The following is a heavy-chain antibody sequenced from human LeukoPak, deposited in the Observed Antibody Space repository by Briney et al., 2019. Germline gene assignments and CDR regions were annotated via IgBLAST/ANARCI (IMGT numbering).Heavy chain of an antibody. V-gene: IGHV4-34*01. Sequence: SETLSLTCAVYGGSVSGYYWSWIRQPPGKGLEWIGEINHSGSTNYNPSLKSRVTISVDTSKNQFSLKLSSVTAADTAVYYCARHYGSGSYYRNAYFDYWGQGTLVTASS. CDR2: INHSGST. J-gene: IGHJ4*02. CDR3: ARHYGSGSYYRNAYFDY. D-gene: IGHD3-10*01. CDR1: GGSVSGYY.